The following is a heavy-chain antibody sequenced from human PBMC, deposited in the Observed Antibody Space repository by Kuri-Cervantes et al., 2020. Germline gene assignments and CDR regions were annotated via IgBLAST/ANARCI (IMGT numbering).Heavy chain of an antibody. CDR2: ISSSGNTI. V-gene: IGHV3-11*04. D-gene: IGHD6-13*01. CDR3: ARAQRGSWYVNWWFDP. J-gene: IGHJ5*02. Sequence: GESLKISCAASGFTFSDYYMTWIRQAPGKGLEWVSYISSSGNTIYYADSVKGRFTISRDNSKNTLYLQMNSLRAEDTAVYYCARAQRGSWYVNWWFDPWGQGTLVTVSS. CDR1: GFTFSDYY.